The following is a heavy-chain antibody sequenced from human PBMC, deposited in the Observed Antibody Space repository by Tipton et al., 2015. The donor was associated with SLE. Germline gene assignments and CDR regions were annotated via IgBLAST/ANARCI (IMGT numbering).Heavy chain of an antibody. J-gene: IGHJ4*02. CDR2: INHSGST. CDR1: GGSFSGYY. CDR3: ARDPRGSGSFDY. Sequence: GLVKPSETLSLTCAVYGGSFSGYYWSWIRQPPGKGLEWIGEINHSGSTNYNPSLKSRVTISVDTSKNQFSLKLSSVTAADTAVYYCARDPRGSGSFDYWGQGTLVTVSS. D-gene: IGHD3-22*01. V-gene: IGHV4-34*01.